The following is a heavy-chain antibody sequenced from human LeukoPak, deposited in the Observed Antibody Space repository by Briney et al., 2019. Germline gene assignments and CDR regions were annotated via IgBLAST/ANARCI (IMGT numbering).Heavy chain of an antibody. CDR2: IIPIFGTA. D-gene: IGHD1-26*01. V-gene: IGHV1-69*05. CDR1: GGTFSSYA. Sequence: GASVKVSCKASGGTFSSYAISWVRQAPGQGLEWMGGIIPIFGTANYAQKFQGRVTITTDESTSTAYMELSSLRSEDTAVYYCARVGGSYHEGPFDYWGQGTLVTVSS. CDR3: ARVGGSYHEGPFDY. J-gene: IGHJ4*02.